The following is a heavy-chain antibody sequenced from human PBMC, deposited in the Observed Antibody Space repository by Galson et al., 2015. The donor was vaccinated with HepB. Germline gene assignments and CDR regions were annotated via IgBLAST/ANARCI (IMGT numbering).Heavy chain of an antibody. V-gene: IGHV4-34*01. D-gene: IGHD4-17*01. CDR2: INHSGST. Sequence: ETLSLTCAVYGGSFSGYYWSWIRQPPGKGLEWIGEINHSGSTNYNPSLKSRVTISVDTSKNQFSLKLSSVTAADTAVYYCARRYGDYHVLSSFDYWGQGTLVTVSS. CDR1: GGSFSGYY. CDR3: ARRYGDYHVLSSFDY. J-gene: IGHJ4*02.